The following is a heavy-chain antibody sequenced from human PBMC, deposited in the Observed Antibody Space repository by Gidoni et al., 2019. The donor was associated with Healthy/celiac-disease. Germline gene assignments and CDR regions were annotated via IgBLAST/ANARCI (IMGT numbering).Heavy chain of an antibody. CDR3: ARGLNWGREGAFDI. D-gene: IGHD7-27*01. CDR1: GGSFSGYY. CDR2: INHSGST. Sequence: QVQLQQWGAGLLKPSETLSLTCAVYGGSFSGYYWRWIRKPPGKRLEWIGEINHSGSTNYNPSVKSRVTISVETSKNQFSLKLSCETAADKAVYYCARGLNWGREGAFDIWGQGTMVTVSS. V-gene: IGHV4-34*01. J-gene: IGHJ3*02.